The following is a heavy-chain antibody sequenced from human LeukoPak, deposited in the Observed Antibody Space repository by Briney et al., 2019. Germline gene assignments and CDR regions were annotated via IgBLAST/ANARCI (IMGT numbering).Heavy chain of an antibody. V-gene: IGHV3-23*01. CDR3: AKERPTRRYCSGGSCYSRYFDY. CDR2: ISGCGGRT. Sequence: GGSLRLSCAASGFTFRSYGMSWVRQAPGKGLEWVSGISGCGGRTNYADSVKGRFTISRDNSKNTLYLQMNSLRAEDTAVHYCAKERPTRRYCSGGSCYSRYFDYWGQGTLVTVSS. D-gene: IGHD2-15*01. J-gene: IGHJ4*02. CDR1: GFTFRSYG.